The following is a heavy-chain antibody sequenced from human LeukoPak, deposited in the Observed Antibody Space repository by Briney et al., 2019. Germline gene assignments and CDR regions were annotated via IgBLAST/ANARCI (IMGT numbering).Heavy chain of an antibody. CDR3: ASRHDILTGYSYYYYGMDV. CDR2: IYHSGSP. CDR1: GGSISSNNW. V-gene: IGHV4-4*02. D-gene: IGHD3-9*01. J-gene: IGHJ6*02. Sequence: SETLSLTCAVSGGSISSNNWWGWVRQPPGKGLEWIGEIYHSGSPNYNPPLKSRVTISVDKSRNHFSLNLSSVTAADTAVYYCASRHDILTGYSYYYYGMDVWGQGTTVTVSS.